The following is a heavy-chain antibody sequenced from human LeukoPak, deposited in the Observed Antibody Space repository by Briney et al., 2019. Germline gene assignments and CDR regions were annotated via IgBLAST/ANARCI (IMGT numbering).Heavy chain of an antibody. J-gene: IGHJ4*02. Sequence: ASVKVSCKASGYTFTSYGISWVRQAPGQGHEWMGWMSAYNGNTNYAQKLQSRVTMTTDTSTSTAYMELRSLRSDDTAVYYCARDVVVVPAAIGAPFDYWGQGTLVTVSS. D-gene: IGHD2-2*02. CDR2: MSAYNGNT. V-gene: IGHV1-18*01. CDR1: GYTFTSYG. CDR3: ARDVVVVPAAIGAPFDY.